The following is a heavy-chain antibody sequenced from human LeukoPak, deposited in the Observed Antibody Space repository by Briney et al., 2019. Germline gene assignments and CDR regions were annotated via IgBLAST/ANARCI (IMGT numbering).Heavy chain of an antibody. CDR2: INPNRGGT. CDR3: ARDGDYDSSGFFLDY. CDR1: GYTFTAYY. V-gene: IGHV1-2*06. D-gene: IGHD3-22*01. J-gene: IGHJ4*02. Sequence: ASVKVSCKASGYTFTAYYMHWVRQAPGQGLEWMGRINPNRGGTNYAQKFQGRVTMTRDTSISTAYMELSRLRSDDTAVYYCARDGDYDSSGFFLDYWGQGTLVTVSS.